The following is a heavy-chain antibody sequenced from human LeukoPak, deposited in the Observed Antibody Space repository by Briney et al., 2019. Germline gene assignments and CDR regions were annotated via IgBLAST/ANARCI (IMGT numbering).Heavy chain of an antibody. CDR1: GFTFSNYA. V-gene: IGHV3-23*01. CDR2: ITGSADLI. J-gene: IGHJ4*02. CDR3: ATKGAVAGPFDY. Sequence: PGGSLRLSCAASGFTFSNYAMNWVRQAPGKGLEWVSVITGSADLIYYADSVKGRFTISRDNSKNTLYLQMNSLRAEDTAVYYCATKGAVAGPFDYWGQGTLVTVSS. D-gene: IGHD6-19*01.